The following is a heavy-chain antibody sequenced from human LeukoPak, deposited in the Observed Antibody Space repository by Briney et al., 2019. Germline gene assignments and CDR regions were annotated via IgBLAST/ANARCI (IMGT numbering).Heavy chain of an antibody. CDR3: ARHGSSGWYDY. D-gene: IGHD6-19*01. CDR1: GGSISSYY. Sequence: TSETLSLTCTVSGGSISSYYWSWIRQPPGKGLEWIGYIYYSGSTNYNPSLKSRVTISVDTSKNQFSLKLSSVTAADTAVYYCARHGSSGWYDYWGQGTLVTVSS. V-gene: IGHV4-59*08. CDR2: IYYSGST. J-gene: IGHJ4*02.